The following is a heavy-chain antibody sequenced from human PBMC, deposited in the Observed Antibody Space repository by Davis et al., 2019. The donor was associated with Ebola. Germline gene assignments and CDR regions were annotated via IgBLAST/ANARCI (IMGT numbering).Heavy chain of an antibody. J-gene: IGHJ5*02. V-gene: IGHV3-74*01. D-gene: IGHD2-21*01. CDR1: GFTFSSYW. CDR3: ARALGGDWFDP. Sequence: GESLKTPCAASGFTFSSYWMHWVRQAPGKGLVWVSRINSDGSSTSYADSVKGRFTISRDNAKNTLYLQMNSLRAEDTAVYYCARALGGDWFDPWGQGTLVTVSS. CDR2: INSDGSST.